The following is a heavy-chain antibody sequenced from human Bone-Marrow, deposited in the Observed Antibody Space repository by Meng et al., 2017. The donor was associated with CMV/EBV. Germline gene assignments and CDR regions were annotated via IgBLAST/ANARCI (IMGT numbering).Heavy chain of an antibody. D-gene: IGHD2-2*01. V-gene: IGHV3-74*01. Sequence: GGSLRLSCAASGFTFDDYGMSWVRQAPGKGLVWVSRINSDGSSTSYADSVKGRFTISRDNAKNTLYLQMNSLRAEDTAVYYCAREDIVVVPAAMSYYYGMDVWGQGTTVTVSS. CDR3: AREDIVVVPAAMSYYYGMDV. CDR1: GFTFDDYG. J-gene: IGHJ6*02. CDR2: INSDGSST.